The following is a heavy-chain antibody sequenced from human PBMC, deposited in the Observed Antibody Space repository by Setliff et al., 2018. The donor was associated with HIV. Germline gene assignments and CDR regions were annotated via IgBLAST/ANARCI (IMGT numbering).Heavy chain of an antibody. Sequence: PGGSRRLSCAASGFTVSNNYMSWVRQAPGKGLEWVSVIYDGGATYYGDSVKGRFTISRDNSKNTLHLQMNSLRAEDTAVYYCARVDYHDYNGYIDFWGQGTLVTVSS. V-gene: IGHV3-66*02. J-gene: IGHJ4*02. CDR1: GFTVSNNY. CDR3: ARVDYHDYNGYIDF. D-gene: IGHD3-22*01. CDR2: IYDGGAT.